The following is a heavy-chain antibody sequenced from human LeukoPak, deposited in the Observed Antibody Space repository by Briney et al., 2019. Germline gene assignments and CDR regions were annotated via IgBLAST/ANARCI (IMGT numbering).Heavy chain of an antibody. CDR3: ARRMATIGAFAFDI. CDR1: GYSFTSYW. J-gene: IGHJ3*02. Sequence: GESLKISCKGSGYSFTSYWIGWVRQMPGKGLEWMGIIYPGDSDTRYSPSFQGRATISADKSISTAYLQWSSLKASDTAMYYCARRMATIGAFAFDIWGQGTMVTVSS. CDR2: IYPGDSDT. D-gene: IGHD5-12*01. V-gene: IGHV5-51*01.